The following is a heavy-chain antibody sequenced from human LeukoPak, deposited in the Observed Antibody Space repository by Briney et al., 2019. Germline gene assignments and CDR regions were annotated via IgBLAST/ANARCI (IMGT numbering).Heavy chain of an antibody. D-gene: IGHD2-15*01. J-gene: IGHJ3*02. Sequence: SAKLSCTPSRFTFTGFYMHWVRQAPGPQLEWRGWINSNSGDTNYAQKFQGRVTMTRDTSISTAYMELSRLRSDDTAVYYCRGGGSWTDAFDIWGQGTMVTVSS. CDR1: RFTFTGFY. CDR2: INSNSGDT. CDR3: RGGGSWTDAFDI. V-gene: IGHV1-2*02.